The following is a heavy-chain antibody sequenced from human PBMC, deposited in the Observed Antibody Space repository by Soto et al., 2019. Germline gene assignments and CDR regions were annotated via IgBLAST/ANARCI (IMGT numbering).Heavy chain of an antibody. V-gene: IGHV4-59*08. Sequence: SETLSLTSTVSGGSISGFYWSWIRPPPGKGLEWIGYIYYSGSTNYNPSLKGRVTISVDTSKNQFSLKLSSVTAADTAVYYCARRRAGRSCSGGSCRRGTFDIWGQGTMVTVSS. CDR2: IYYSGST. CDR1: GGSISGFY. D-gene: IGHD2-15*01. J-gene: IGHJ3*02. CDR3: ARRRAGRSCSGGSCRRGTFDI.